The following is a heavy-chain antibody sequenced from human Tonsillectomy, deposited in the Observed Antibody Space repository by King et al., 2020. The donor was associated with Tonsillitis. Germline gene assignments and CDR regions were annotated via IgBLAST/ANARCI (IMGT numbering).Heavy chain of an antibody. CDR1: GFTFSSYW. CDR2: IKQDGSEK. D-gene: IGHD6-19*01. Sequence: VQLVESGGGLVQPGGSLRVSCAASGFTFSSYWMTWVRQAPGKGLEWVANIKQDGSEKYYVDSVKGRFTISRDNANNSLYLQMSSLRAEDTAVYYCARDPSLFHTTGWYGGGMDVWGQGTTVTVSS. CDR3: ARDPSLFHTTGWYGGGMDV. V-gene: IGHV3-7*03. J-gene: IGHJ6*02.